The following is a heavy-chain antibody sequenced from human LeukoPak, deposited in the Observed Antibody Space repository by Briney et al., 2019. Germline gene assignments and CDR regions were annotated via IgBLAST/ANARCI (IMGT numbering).Heavy chain of an antibody. Sequence: SETLSLTCTVSGGSISSYYWSWIRQPPGKGLEWIWYIYYSGSTNYNPSLKSRVTISVDTSKNQFSLKLSSVTAADTAVYYCARYYYGDYSDYYFDYWGQGTLVTVSS. D-gene: IGHD4-17*01. CDR2: IYYSGST. J-gene: IGHJ4*02. CDR1: GGSISSYY. CDR3: ARYYYGDYSDYYFDY. V-gene: IGHV4-59*01.